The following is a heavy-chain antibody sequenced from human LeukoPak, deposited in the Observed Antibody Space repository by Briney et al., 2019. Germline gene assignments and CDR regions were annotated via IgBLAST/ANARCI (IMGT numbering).Heavy chain of an antibody. D-gene: IGHD3-16*01. Sequence: SETLSLTCSVSGYSISSGYYWSWIRQPPGKGLEWIGFIYYSGSTNYNPSLKSRVTISVDTSKNQFSLKLSSVTAADTAVYYCARGHGAPLGYWGQGTLVTVSS. CDR1: GYSISSGYY. CDR2: IYYSGST. J-gene: IGHJ4*02. V-gene: IGHV4-61*01. CDR3: ARGHGAPLGY.